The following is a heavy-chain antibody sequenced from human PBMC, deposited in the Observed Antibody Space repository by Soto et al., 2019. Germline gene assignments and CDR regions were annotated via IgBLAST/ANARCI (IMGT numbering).Heavy chain of an antibody. Sequence: SGPTLVKPPQTLPLTRTFSWVSLSTSGVGVGWIPQPPGKALEWLALIYWNDDKRYSPSLKSRLTITKDTSKNQVVLTMTNMDPVDTATYYCAHSRIAVAGRSGMDVRGQRTTVTVSS. D-gene: IGHD6-19*01. V-gene: IGHV2-5*01. CDR1: WVSLSTSGVG. CDR2: IYWNDDK. CDR3: AHSRIAVAGRSGMDV. J-gene: IGHJ6*02.